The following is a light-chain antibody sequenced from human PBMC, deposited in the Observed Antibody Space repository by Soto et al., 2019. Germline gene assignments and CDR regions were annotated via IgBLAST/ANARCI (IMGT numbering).Light chain of an antibody. CDR1: HSVDSH. CDR2: GAS. V-gene: IGKV3-15*01. Sequence: IVLTQSPGTLSLSPGERVRLSCRTSHSVDSHVAWYHQKPGQAPRLLLYGASTRATGIPVRFSGSGFGTEFTLTISSLQSEDFAVYYCQQYKNWPLLGQGTRLEIK. J-gene: IGKJ5*01. CDR3: QQYKNWPL.